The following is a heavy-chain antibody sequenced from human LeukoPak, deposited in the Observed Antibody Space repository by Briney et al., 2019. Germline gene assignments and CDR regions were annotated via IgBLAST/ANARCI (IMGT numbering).Heavy chain of an antibody. CDR1: GGSFSGYY. V-gene: IGHV4-34*01. Sequence: PSETLSLTCAVSGGSFSGYYWSWIRQPPGKGLEWIGEINRGGSTTYNPSLKSRVTMSVDTSKNQFSLKLSSVTAADTAVYSCARGNGSGSYYNYWGQGTLVTVSS. D-gene: IGHD3-10*01. J-gene: IGHJ4*02. CDR2: INRGGST. CDR3: ARGNGSGSYYNY.